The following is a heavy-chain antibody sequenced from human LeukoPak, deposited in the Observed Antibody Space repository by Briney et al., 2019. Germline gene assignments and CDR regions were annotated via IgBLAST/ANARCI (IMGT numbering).Heavy chain of an antibody. D-gene: IGHD1-26*01. CDR2: ISHAGDT. V-gene: IGHV4-38-2*02. CDR1: GYSITRGYN. CDR3: GRGEVGEFDH. Sequence: SETLSLTCSVSGYSITRGYNWGWVRQSPGKGLESIASISHAGDTYYNPSLKSRVTISVDTSKNHFSLNLASVTAPDTAVYFCGRGEVGEFDHWGQGTLVTVSS. J-gene: IGHJ4*02.